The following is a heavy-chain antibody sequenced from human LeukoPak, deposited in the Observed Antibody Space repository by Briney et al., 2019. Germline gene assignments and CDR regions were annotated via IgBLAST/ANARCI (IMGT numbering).Heavy chain of an antibody. V-gene: IGHV3-23*01. Sequence: GGSLRLSCAASGFTFSSYAMSWVRQAPGKGLEWVSVISGSGGSTYYADSVKGRFTISRDNSKNTLYLQMNSLRAEDTAVYYCAKDKTYSSSVFDYWGQGTLVTVSS. D-gene: IGHD6-13*01. CDR2: ISGSGGST. CDR1: GFTFSSYA. CDR3: AKDKTYSSSVFDY. J-gene: IGHJ4*02.